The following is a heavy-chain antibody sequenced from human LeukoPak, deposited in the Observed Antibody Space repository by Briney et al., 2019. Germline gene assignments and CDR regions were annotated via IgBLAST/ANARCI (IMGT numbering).Heavy chain of an antibody. CDR3: ARIKLLWFGELFPYYYYMDV. V-gene: IGHV3-30*02. CDR2: IRSDGSDK. Sequence: PGGSLRLSCTASGFTFSSYGIHWVRQAPGKGLEWVAFIRSDGSDKYYADSLKGRFTISRDNAKNSLYLQMNSLRAEDTAVYYCARIKLLWFGELFPYYYYMDVWGKGTTVTVSS. J-gene: IGHJ6*03. CDR1: GFTFSSYG. D-gene: IGHD3-10*01.